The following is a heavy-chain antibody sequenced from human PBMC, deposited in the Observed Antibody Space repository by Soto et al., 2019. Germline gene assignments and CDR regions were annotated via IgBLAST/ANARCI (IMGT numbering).Heavy chain of an antibody. V-gene: IGHV1-69*13. CDR3: ASLKPRGADYGMDA. Sequence: SVKVSCKASGGTFSSYAISWVRQAPGQGLEWMGGIIPIFGTANYAQKFQGRVTITADESTSTAYMELSSLRSEDTAVYYCASLKPRGADYGMDAWGQGTTVTSP. D-gene: IGHD3-10*01. J-gene: IGHJ6*02. CDR1: GGTFSSYA. CDR2: IIPIFGTA.